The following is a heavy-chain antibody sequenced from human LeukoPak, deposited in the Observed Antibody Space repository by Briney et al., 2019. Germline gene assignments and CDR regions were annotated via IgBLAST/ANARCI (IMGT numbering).Heavy chain of an antibody. V-gene: IGHV3-74*01. Sequence: QPGGHLRLSCAASGFSLRNYWMHWVRQVPGKRLVWVSRIGGDGSVTNYADSVKGRFTISRDNAKNTLFLQINGLRAEDTAVYYCARYSSSSGGASYYLDYWGHGTLVTVSS. CDR3: ARYSSSSGGASYYLDY. J-gene: IGHJ4*01. CDR1: GFSLRNYW. D-gene: IGHD6-6*01. CDR2: IGGDGSVT.